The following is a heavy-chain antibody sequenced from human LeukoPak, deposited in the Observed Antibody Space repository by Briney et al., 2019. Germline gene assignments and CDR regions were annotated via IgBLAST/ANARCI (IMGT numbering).Heavy chain of an antibody. CDR1: GFTFSSYA. J-gene: IGHJ6*02. CDR2: ISSIGGST. Sequence: GGSLRLSCAASGFTFSSYAMSWVRQAPGQGLEWVSAISSIGGSTYYADSVKGRFTISRDNAKNSLYLQMSSLRAEDTAVYYCARDLIAAAGTLRYYGMDVWGQGTTVTVSS. V-gene: IGHV3-23*01. D-gene: IGHD6-13*01. CDR3: ARDLIAAAGTLRYYGMDV.